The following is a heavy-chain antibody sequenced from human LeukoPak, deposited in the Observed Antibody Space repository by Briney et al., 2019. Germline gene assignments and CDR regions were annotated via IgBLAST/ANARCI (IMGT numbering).Heavy chain of an antibody. CDR1: GFTLSNYA. Sequence: GGSLRLSCAASGFTLSNYAMSWVRQAPGQGLEWVSTISGSGGSTYYADSVKGRSTLSRDNSKSTLSLQMNSLRADDTAVYYCATQNFDYWGQGTLVTVSS. J-gene: IGHJ4*02. CDR2: ISGSGGST. V-gene: IGHV3-23*01. CDR3: ATQNFDY.